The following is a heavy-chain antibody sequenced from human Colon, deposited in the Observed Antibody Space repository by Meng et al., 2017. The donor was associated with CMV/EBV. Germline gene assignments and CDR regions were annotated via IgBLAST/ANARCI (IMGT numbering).Heavy chain of an antibody. J-gene: IGHJ3*01. CDR1: GASVNSGNYY. CDR2: FSDSNSD. Sequence: GSLRLSCTVSGASVNSGNYYWSWIRQSPGKGLEWIGHFSDSNSDNYSPSLRSRVTISLDTSKNQLSLKIHSVTAADTAVYYCARAKAFCTGDCYAGSAFDVWGQGTMVTVSS. V-gene: IGHV4-61*01. CDR3: ARAKAFCTGDCYAGSAFDV. D-gene: IGHD2-21*02.